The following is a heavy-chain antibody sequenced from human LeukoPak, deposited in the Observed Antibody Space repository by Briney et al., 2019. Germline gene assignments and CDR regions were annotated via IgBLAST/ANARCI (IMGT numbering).Heavy chain of an antibody. V-gene: IGHV4-59*01. J-gene: IGHJ3*02. CDR1: GGSISSYY. CDR3: ARVGSYGFDI. Sequence: NPSETLSLTCTVSGGSISSYYWSWIRKPPGKGLEWIGYSDYNGGTHYNPSLKSRVTISVDTSKNQFSLKLRSVTAADTAVYYCARVGSYGFDIWGQGTMVTVSS. CDR2: SDYNGGT.